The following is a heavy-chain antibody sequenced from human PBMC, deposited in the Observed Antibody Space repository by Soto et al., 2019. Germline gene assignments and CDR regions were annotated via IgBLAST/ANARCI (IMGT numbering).Heavy chain of an antibody. CDR1: GFTFSSYG. CDR3: ARDHNNYYGSPAYFDY. Sequence: HPGGSLRLSCAASGFTFSSYGIHWVRQAPGKGLEWVAVIWYDGSNKYYADSVKGRFTISRDNSKNTLYLQMNSLRAEDTAVYYCARDHNNYYGSPAYFDYWGQGTLVTVSS. CDR2: IWYDGSNK. V-gene: IGHV3-33*01. D-gene: IGHD3-10*01. J-gene: IGHJ4*02.